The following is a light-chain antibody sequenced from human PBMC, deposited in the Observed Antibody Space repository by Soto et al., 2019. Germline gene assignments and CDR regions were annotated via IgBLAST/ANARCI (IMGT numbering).Light chain of an antibody. Sequence: QSALTQPASVSGSPGQSITISCTGTSSDIGNYNLVSWYQQHPGKAPKLMIYEVSKRPSGVSDRFSGSKSGNTASLIFSGLQPEDEADYYCYSYAGSTVLYVFGTGTKVTV. J-gene: IGLJ1*01. CDR3: YSYAGSTVLYV. V-gene: IGLV2-23*02. CDR2: EVS. CDR1: SSDIGNYNL.